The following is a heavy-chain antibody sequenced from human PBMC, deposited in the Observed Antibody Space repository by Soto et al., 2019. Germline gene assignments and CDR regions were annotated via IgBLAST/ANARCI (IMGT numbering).Heavy chain of an antibody. D-gene: IGHD3-10*01. CDR3: VRDSGGGGSDLVHFNY. CDR1: GFSFSSYE. J-gene: IGHJ4*02. CDR2: ISNSGRSI. V-gene: IGHV3-48*03. Sequence: GGSLRLFCAASGFSFSSYEMDWVRQAPGKGLEWVSYISNSGRSIYYADSVKGRFTISRDNADNSLYLQMNGLRVEDTAVYYCVRDSGGGGSDLVHFNYWGQGPLVPVS.